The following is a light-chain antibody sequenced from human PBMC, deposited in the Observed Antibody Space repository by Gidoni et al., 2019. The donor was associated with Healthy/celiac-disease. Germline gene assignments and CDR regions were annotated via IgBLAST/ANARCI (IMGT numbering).Light chain of an antibody. Sequence: DIHMTQSPSSLPASVGDRVTITCRASQSISSLLIWYQQKPGKAPKLLIYAASSFQSGVPSRFSGSGSGTDFTLTISSLQPEDFATYYCQQSYNTLALTFGGGTKVEIK. CDR1: QSISSL. CDR2: AAS. CDR3: QQSYNTLALT. V-gene: IGKV1-39*01. J-gene: IGKJ4*01.